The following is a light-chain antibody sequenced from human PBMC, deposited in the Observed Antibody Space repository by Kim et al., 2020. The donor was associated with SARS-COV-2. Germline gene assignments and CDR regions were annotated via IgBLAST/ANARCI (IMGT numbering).Light chain of an antibody. CDR3: TSYTSSITWV. V-gene: IGLV2-14*04. CDR2: AFS. J-gene: IGLJ3*02. Sequence: GQSITMSCTGNRSDVGGYNYVSWYQQHPGKAPKLMLYAFSKRPSGVSNRFSGSKSGNTASLTISGLQAEDEADYYCTSYTSSITWVFGGGTKLTVL. CDR1: RSDVGGYNY.